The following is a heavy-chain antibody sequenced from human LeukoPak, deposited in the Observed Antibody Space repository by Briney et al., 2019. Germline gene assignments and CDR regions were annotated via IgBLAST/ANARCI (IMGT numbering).Heavy chain of an antibody. D-gene: IGHD6-6*01. CDR3: ARGRGSSSHTSYYYYYYYMDV. CDR2: INHSGST. V-gene: IGHV4-34*01. CDR1: GGSFSGYY. J-gene: IGHJ6*03. Sequence: SETLSLTCAVYGGSFSGYYWSWIRQPPGKGLEWIGEINHSGSTNYNPSLKSRVTISVDTSKNQFSLKLSSVTAADTAVYYCARGRGSSSHTSYYYYYYYMDVWGKGTTVTVSS.